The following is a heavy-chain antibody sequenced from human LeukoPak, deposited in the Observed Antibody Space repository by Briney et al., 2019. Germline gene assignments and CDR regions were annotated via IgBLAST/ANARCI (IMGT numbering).Heavy chain of an antibody. Sequence: ASVKVSCKPSGHTFTSYDINWVRQGTGQGVEWMGWMNANSGNTVYAQRFQGRGTMTRTTSISTAHMDQSSLRSEDTAVHYCARGYHDSSGYHFDYWGQGTLVTVSS. CDR2: MNANSGNT. J-gene: IGHJ4*02. CDR1: GHTFTSYD. V-gene: IGHV1-8*01. D-gene: IGHD3-22*01. CDR3: ARGYHDSSGYHFDY.